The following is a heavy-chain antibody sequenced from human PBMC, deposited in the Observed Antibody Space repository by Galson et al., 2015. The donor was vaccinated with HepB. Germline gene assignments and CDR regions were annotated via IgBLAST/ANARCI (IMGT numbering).Heavy chain of an antibody. CDR3: AREIFIVVPYYFDS. CDR1: GGTFNNYA. V-gene: IGHV1-69*04. J-gene: IGHJ4*02. Sequence: SVKVSCKASGGTFNNYAISWVRQAPGQSLEWMGRIVPIVATTKYAPKFQGRVTLTADRSTSTAYMDLSSLTSEDTAVYFCAREIFIVVPYYFDSWGQGTLVTVSS. D-gene: IGHD2-2*01. CDR2: IVPIVATT.